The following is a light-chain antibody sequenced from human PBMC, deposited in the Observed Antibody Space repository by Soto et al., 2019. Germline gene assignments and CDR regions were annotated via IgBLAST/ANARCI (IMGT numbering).Light chain of an antibody. CDR1: QTLRNK. Sequence: IVLTQSPGTLSVSPGERVILSCRASQTLRNKLAWYQQKPGQAPRLLIYGGFTRATGIPAKFSGSGSGTEIPLTIASLQSEDFAISYCHEHNAWPLTFGPGTKLDLK. V-gene: IGKV3-15*01. CDR2: GGF. J-gene: IGKJ3*01. CDR3: HEHNAWPLT.